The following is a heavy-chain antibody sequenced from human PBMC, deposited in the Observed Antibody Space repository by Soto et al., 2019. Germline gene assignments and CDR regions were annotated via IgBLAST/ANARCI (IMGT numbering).Heavy chain of an antibody. CDR3: ARGGHY. V-gene: IGHV5-51*01. Sequence: GVSLEISCSGSGFSFTSYFIAWVRQVPGKGLEWMGIIYPTDSDTTYSPSFQGQVTISVDKSINTAYLQWNSLKASDTAMYYCARGGHYWGQGKLVIDS. J-gene: IGHJ4*02. CDR1: GFSFTSYF. CDR2: IYPTDSDT. D-gene: IGHD2-15*01.